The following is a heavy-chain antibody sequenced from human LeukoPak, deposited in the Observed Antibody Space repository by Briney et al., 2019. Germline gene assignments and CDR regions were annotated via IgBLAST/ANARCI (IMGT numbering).Heavy chain of an antibody. CDR1: GFTFSTYW. J-gene: IGHJ4*02. CDR3: ARDSSGYQ. V-gene: IGHV3-7*01. CDR2: IKEGGSEK. D-gene: IGHD3-22*01. Sequence: GGSLRLSCAASGFTFSTYWMSWVRQAPGKGLEWVANIKEGGSEKYYRDSVKGRFTISRDNAKNSLYQEMNSLRVEDTAVYYCARDSSGYQWGQGTLVTVSS.